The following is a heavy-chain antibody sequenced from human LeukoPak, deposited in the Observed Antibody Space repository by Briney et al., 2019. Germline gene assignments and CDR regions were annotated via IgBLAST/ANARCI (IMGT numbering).Heavy chain of an antibody. J-gene: IGHJ4*02. CDR3: ARGIGQRGYSSALDY. V-gene: IGHV3-30-3*01. CDR2: ISYDGSNK. Sequence: AGGSLRLSCAASGFTFSSYAMHWVRQAPGKGLEWVAVISYDGSNKYYADSVKGRFTISRDNSKNTLYLQMNSLRAEDTAVYYCARGIGQRGYSSALDYWGQGTLVTVSS. CDR1: GFTFSSYA. D-gene: IGHD5-18*01.